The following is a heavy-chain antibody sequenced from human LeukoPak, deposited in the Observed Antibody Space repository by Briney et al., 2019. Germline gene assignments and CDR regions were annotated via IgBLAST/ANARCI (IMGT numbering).Heavy chain of an antibody. J-gene: IGHJ6*03. CDR3: AKDRCSNGVGCYYYYMDV. Sequence: GGSLRLSCAASGFTFSSYWMSWVRQAPGKVLEWVANIKQDGSEKYYVDSVKGRFTISRDNAKNSLYLQMNSLRAEDTAVYYCAKDRCSNGVGCYYYYMDVWGKGTTVTISS. D-gene: IGHD2-8*01. V-gene: IGHV3-7*01. CDR2: IKQDGSEK. CDR1: GFTFSSYW.